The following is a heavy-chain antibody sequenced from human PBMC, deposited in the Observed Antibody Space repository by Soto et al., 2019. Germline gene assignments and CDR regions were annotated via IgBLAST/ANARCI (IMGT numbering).Heavy chain of an antibody. Sequence: GGSLRLSCAASGFSFDDYAMHWVRQAPGRGLEWVSGITWNSGYIGYADSVKGRFTISKDNAKNSLYLKMNSLRPEDTAVYYCAKGTYDSSGYYTAPDYWGQGPLVTVSS. CDR1: GFSFDDYA. CDR2: ITWNSGYI. CDR3: AKGTYDSSGYYTAPDY. J-gene: IGHJ4*02. D-gene: IGHD3-22*01. V-gene: IGHV3-9*01.